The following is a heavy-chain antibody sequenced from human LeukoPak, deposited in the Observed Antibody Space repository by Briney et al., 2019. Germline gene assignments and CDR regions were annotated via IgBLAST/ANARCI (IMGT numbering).Heavy chain of an antibody. CDR1: GGSISIYY. CDR3: ARQTMNIAARPGWFDP. J-gene: IGHJ5*02. CDR2: IYYSGST. V-gene: IGHV4-59*08. Sequence: PSETLSLTCTVSGGSISIYYWSWIRQPPGKGLECIGYIYYSGSTNYNPSLKSRVTISVDTSKNQFSLKLSSVTAADTAVYYCARQTMNIAARPGWFDPWGQGTLVTVSS. D-gene: IGHD6-6*01.